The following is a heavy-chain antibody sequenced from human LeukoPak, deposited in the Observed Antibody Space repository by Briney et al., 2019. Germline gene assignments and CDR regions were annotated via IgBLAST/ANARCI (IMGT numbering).Heavy chain of an antibody. D-gene: IGHD3-10*01. J-gene: IGHJ4*02. CDR2: ISSSGSTI. V-gene: IGHV3-11*01. Sequence: GGSLRLSCAASGFTFSNYGMSWIRQAPGKGLEWVSYISSSGSTIYYADSVKGRFTISRDNAKNSLYLQMNSLRAEDTAVYYCASGEAYYYGSGSYYNVEYYFDYWGQGTLVTVSS. CDR3: ASGEAYYYGSGSYYNVEYYFDY. CDR1: GFTFSNYG.